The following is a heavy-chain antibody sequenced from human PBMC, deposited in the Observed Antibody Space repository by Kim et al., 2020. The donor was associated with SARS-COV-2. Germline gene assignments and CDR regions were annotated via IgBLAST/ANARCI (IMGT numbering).Heavy chain of an antibody. J-gene: IGHJ6*01. D-gene: IGHD3-9*01. CDR1: GFTFGSYS. CDR2: ISSSSYI. V-gene: IGHV3-21*01. CDR3: PRGGGDIWTTPQWAYFYYG. Sequence: GGSLRLSCAASGFTFGSYSMNWVCQAPGKGLEWVSSISSSSYIYYADSVKGRFTISRDNAKNSLYLQMNSLRAEDTAVYYCPRGGGDIWTTPQWAYFYYG.